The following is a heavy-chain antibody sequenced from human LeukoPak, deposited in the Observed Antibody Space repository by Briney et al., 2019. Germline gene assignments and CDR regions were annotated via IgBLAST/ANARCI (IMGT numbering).Heavy chain of an antibody. D-gene: IGHD3-22*01. V-gene: IGHV4-31*11. Sequence: SETLSLTCAVSGGSISSGGYYWSWIRQLPGKGLEWIGYIHYTESTYYNPSLKSRVSISVDTSKNQFSLTLTSVTAADTAIYYCARVDNSGSKRWFDPWGQGTLVTVSS. CDR3: ARVDNSGSKRWFDP. CDR2: IHYTEST. J-gene: IGHJ5*02. CDR1: GGSISSGGYY.